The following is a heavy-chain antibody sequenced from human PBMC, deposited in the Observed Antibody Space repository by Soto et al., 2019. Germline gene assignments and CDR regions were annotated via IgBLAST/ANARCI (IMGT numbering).Heavy chain of an antibody. D-gene: IGHD2-15*01. Sequence: TLSLTCTVSGGSISSGGYYWSWIRQHPGKGLEWIGYIYYSGSTYYNPSLKSRVTISVDTSKNQFSLKLSSVTAADTAVYYCASVGNCSGGSCVDAFDIWGQGTMVTVSS. CDR2: IYYSGST. V-gene: IGHV4-31*03. J-gene: IGHJ3*02. CDR3: ASVGNCSGGSCVDAFDI. CDR1: GGSISSGGYY.